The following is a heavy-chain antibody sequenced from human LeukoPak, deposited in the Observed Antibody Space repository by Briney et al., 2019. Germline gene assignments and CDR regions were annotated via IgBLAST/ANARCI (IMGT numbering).Heavy chain of an antibody. J-gene: IGHJ4*02. V-gene: IGHV1-58*02. Sequence: AASVRVSCKASGFTFTSSAMQWVRQARGQRLEWIGWIVVGSGNTNYAQKFQERVTITRDMSTSTAYMELSSLRSEDTAVYYCAAVRYYDFWSGYYGTDYWGQGTLVTVSS. D-gene: IGHD3-3*01. CDR2: IVVGSGNT. CDR3: AAVRYYDFWSGYYGTDY. CDR1: GFTFTSSA.